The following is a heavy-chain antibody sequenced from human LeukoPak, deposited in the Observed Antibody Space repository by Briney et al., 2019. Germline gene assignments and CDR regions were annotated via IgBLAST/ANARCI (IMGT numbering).Heavy chain of an antibody. J-gene: IGHJ6*02. CDR2: TSAYNGNT. D-gene: IGHD2-2*01. Sequence: ASVKVSCKASGYTFTSYGISWVRQAPGQGLEWMGWTSAYNGNTNYAQKLQGRVTMTTDTSTSTAYMELRSLRSDDTAVYYCARYCSSTSCPPPYYYYGMDVWGQGTTVTVSS. CDR3: ARYCSSTSCPPPYYYYGMDV. V-gene: IGHV1-18*01. CDR1: GYTFTSYG.